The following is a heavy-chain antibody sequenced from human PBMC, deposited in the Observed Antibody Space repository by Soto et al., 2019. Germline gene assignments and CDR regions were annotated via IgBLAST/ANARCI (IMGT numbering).Heavy chain of an antibody. Sequence: PGGSLRLSCAASGFTFSNAWMNWVRQAPGKGLEWVGRIKRKSDGGTTDYAAPVKDRFTISRDDSKNTLYLQMNSLKTEDTAVYYCITEKGTAILYHFDSRGQGNPVTVYS. D-gene: IGHD2-8*01. CDR1: GFTFSNAW. J-gene: IGHJ4*02. V-gene: IGHV3-15*07. CDR3: ITEKGTAILYHFDS. CDR2: IKRKSDGGTT.